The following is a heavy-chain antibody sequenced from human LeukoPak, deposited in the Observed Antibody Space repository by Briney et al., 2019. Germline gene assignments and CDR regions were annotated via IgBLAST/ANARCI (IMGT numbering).Heavy chain of an antibody. CDR2: ISGSGGST. CDR3: ARVRKFLRDAFDV. Sequence: QPGGSLRLSCAASGFTFSSYAMSWVRQAPGKEKEWVSSISGSGGSTYYADSVKGRFTISRDKSMNALYLQMKSLGADDTAVYYCARVRKFLRDAFDVWGQGTMVTVSS. CDR1: GFTFSSYA. V-gene: IGHV3-23*01. J-gene: IGHJ3*01. D-gene: IGHD5/OR15-5a*01.